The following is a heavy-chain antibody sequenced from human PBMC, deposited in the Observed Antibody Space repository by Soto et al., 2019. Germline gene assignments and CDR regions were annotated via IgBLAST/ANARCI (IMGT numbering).Heavy chain of an antibody. CDR3: AKDWVEWELPHGGYYYYGMDV. V-gene: IGHV3-23*01. J-gene: IGHJ6*02. CDR1: GFTFSSYA. CDR2: ISGSGGST. Sequence: GGSLRLSCAASGFTFSSYAMSWVRQAPGKGLEWVSAISGSGGSTYYADSVKGRFTISRDNSKNTLYLQMNSLRAEDTAVYYCAKDWVEWELPHGGYYYYGMDVWGQGTTVTVSS. D-gene: IGHD1-26*01.